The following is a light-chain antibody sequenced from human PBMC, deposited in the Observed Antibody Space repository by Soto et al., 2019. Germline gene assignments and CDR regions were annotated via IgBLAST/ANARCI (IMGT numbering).Light chain of an antibody. CDR1: SSDLGDSNF. J-gene: IGLJ3*02. CDR2: DVN. Sequence: QSVLTQPRSLSGSPGQSVTISCTGASSDLGDSNFVSWYQQHPGEVPKLLIYDVNKRPYGVPDRFSGSKSGNTASLTISGLQAEDEADYYCCSYTGNWVFGVGTKLTVL. CDR3: CSYTGNWV. V-gene: IGLV2-11*01.